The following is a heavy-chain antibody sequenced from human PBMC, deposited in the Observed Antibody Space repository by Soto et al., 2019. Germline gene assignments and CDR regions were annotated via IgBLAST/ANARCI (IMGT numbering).Heavy chain of an antibody. D-gene: IGHD3-16*01. J-gene: IGHJ5*02. Sequence: SETLSLTCTVSGGSISSGGYSWSWIRQPPGKGLEWIGYIYHDGRTSCNPSLEGRVTISLDRSKNQLSLKLTSVTAADTAVYHCASGGSFTWFDPWGQGHLVTVSS. CDR3: ASGGSFTWFDP. CDR2: IYHDGRT. V-gene: IGHV4-30-2*01. CDR1: GGSISSGGYS.